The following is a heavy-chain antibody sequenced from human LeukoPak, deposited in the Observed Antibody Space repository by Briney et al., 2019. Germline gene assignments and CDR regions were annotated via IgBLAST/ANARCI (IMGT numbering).Heavy chain of an antibody. D-gene: IGHD5/OR15-5a*01. J-gene: IGHJ5*02. Sequence: SETLSLTCTVSGGSISSYYWSWVRQPPGKGLEWIGYIYYSGSTNYNPSLKSRVTISVDTSKNQFSLKLSSVTAADTAVYYCARTMSRSTKWFDPWGQGTLVTVSS. CDR3: ARTMSRSTKWFDP. CDR2: IYYSGST. V-gene: IGHV4-59*08. CDR1: GGSISSYY.